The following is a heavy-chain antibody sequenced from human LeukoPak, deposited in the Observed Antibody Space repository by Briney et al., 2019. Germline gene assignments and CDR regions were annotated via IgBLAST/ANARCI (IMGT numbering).Heavy chain of an antibody. CDR2: SYYNGNT. Sequence: PSETLSLTCTVSGGSITNYYWSWIRQPPGKGLEWIGFSYYNGNTNYNPSLKSRVTISVDTSKNQFSLKLSSVTAADTAVYYCARSPYSSSWYYFDYWGQGTLVTVSS. J-gene: IGHJ4*02. CDR1: GGSITNYY. V-gene: IGHV4-59*12. CDR3: ARSPYSSSWYYFDY. D-gene: IGHD6-13*01.